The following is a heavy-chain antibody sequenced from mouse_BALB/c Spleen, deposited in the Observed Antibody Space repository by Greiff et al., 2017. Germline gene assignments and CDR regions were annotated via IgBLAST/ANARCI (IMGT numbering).Heavy chain of an antibody. V-gene: IGHV1-80*01. D-gene: IGHD2-10*02. CDR3: ARQYGNYGFAY. CDR1: GYSFTSYW. CDR2: IYPGDGDT. J-gene: IGHJ3*01. Sequence: QVQLQQPGAELVRPGASVKLSCKASGYSFTSYWMNWVKQRPGQGLEWIGQIYPGDGDTNYNGKFKGKATLTADKSSSTAYMQLSSLTSEDSAVYFCARQYGNYGFAYWGQGTLVTVSA.